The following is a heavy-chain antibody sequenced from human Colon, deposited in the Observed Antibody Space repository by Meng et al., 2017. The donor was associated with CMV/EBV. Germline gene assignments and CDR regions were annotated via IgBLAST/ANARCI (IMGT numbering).Heavy chain of an antibody. V-gene: IGHV1-69*04. Sequence: SVKVSCKASGGTFKSYSISWVRQAAGQGLEWRGRISPALGIASYAQKFPDRVTITADISTSTAYMELTTLRSDDTAVYYCSRDMLWGSSSTYFDSWGQGTLVTVSS. CDR2: ISPALGIA. J-gene: IGHJ4*02. CDR3: SRDMLWGSSSTYFDS. CDR1: GGTFKSYS. D-gene: IGHD6-6*01.